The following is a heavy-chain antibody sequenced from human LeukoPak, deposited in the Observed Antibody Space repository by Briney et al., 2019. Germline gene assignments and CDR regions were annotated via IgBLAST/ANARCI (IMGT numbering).Heavy chain of an antibody. J-gene: IGHJ6*02. CDR3: ARGAGTGWDYYYGMDI. V-gene: IGHV1-2*02. CDR1: GYTFTGYY. Sequence: ASVKVSCKASGYTFTGYYIHWVRQAPGQGLEWMGWINPKSSDTNYAQKFRGRVTMTRDSSITTAYMELSRLRSDDTAVYYCARGAGTGWDYYYGMDIWGQGTMVTVSS. D-gene: IGHD1-26*01. CDR2: INPKSSDT.